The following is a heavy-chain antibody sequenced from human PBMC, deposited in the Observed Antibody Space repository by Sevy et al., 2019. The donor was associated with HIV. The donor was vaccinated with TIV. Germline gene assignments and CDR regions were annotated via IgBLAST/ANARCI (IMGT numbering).Heavy chain of an antibody. CDR1: GFRFSGYY. CDR2: ISGTGNTK. D-gene: IGHD3-3*01. CDR3: ARDPTYYDFWAGYYTGWFDP. J-gene: IGHJ5*02. V-gene: IGHV3-11*01. Sequence: GGSLRLSCVGSGFRFSGYYMNWIRQAPGKGLEWVSYISGTGNTKYYTDSVKGRFTISRDNAKNSLYLEMNSLRVDDTAVYYSARDPTYYDFWAGYYTGWFDPWGQGTLVTVSS.